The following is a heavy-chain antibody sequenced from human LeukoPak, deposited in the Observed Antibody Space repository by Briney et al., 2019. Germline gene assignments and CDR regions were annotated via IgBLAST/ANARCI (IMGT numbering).Heavy chain of an antibody. CDR3: ARDAHIVRGVNPLDY. Sequence: PGGSLRLSCAASGFTFSSYGMHWVRQAPGKGLEWVAVISYDGSNKYYADSVKGRFTISRDNAKNSLYLQMNSLRDEDTAVYYCARDAHIVRGVNPLDYWGQGTLVTVSS. CDR1: GFTFSSYG. D-gene: IGHD3-10*01. V-gene: IGHV3-30*03. J-gene: IGHJ4*02. CDR2: ISYDGSNK.